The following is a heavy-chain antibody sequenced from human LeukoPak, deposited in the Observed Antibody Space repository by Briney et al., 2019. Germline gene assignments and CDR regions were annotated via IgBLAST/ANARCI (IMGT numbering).Heavy chain of an antibody. J-gene: IGHJ5*02. Sequence: GASVKVSCKASGYTFTSYGISWVRQAPGQGLEWMGWISAYNGNTNYAQKLQGRVTMTTDTSTSTAYMELRGLRSDDTAVYYCARLTQLRYFDWLLKKDRANWFDPWGQGTLVTVSS. CDR2: ISAYNGNT. D-gene: IGHD3-9*01. CDR1: GYTFTSYG. V-gene: IGHV1-18*01. CDR3: ARLTQLRYFDWLLKKDRANWFDP.